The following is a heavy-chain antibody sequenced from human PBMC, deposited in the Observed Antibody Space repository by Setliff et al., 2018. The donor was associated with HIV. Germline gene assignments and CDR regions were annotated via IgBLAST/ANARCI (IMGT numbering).Heavy chain of an antibody. D-gene: IGHD6-19*01. V-gene: IGHV1-18*01. J-gene: IGHJ4*02. Sequence: ASVKVSCKASGYTFTSFGISWVRQAPGQGLEWMGRISTYNGNTDHAQRLQGRVTMTTDTSTRTAYMELRSLRSDDTAVYYCARAAVAGPWRKLDYWGQGTLVTVSS. CDR1: GYTFTSFG. CDR2: ISTYNGNT. CDR3: ARAAVAGPWRKLDY.